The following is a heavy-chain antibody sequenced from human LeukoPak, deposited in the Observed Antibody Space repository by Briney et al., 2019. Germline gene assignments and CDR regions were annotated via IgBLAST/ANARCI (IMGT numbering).Heavy chain of an antibody. D-gene: IGHD6-13*01. CDR3: ARIATAGSYFDY. CDR1: GFTFSSYS. CDR2: ISRSSTYI. Sequence: GGSLRLSCAASGFTFSSYSMTCVRQAPGKGLEWVSSISRSSTYIYYADSVKGRFTISRDNAKNSLYLQMNSLKAEDTAVYYCARIATAGSYFDYWGQGTLVTVSS. J-gene: IGHJ4*02. V-gene: IGHV3-21*01.